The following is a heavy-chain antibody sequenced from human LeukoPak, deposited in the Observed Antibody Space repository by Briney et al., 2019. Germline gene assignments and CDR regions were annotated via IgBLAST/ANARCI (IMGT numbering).Heavy chain of an antibody. D-gene: IGHD6-6*01. Sequence: SEILSLTCAVYGGSFSGYYWSWIRQPPGKGLEWIGEINHSGSTNYNPSLKSRVTISVDTSKNQFSLKLSSVTAADTAVYYCARIGIAARWFDPWGQGTLVTVSS. V-gene: IGHV4-34*01. CDR1: GGSFSGYY. CDR3: ARIGIAARWFDP. CDR2: INHSGST. J-gene: IGHJ5*02.